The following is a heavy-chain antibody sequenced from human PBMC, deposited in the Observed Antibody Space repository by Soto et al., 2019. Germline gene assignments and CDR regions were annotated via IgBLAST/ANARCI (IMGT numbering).Heavy chain of an antibody. CDR2: IYYSGST. D-gene: IGHD3-3*01. Sequence: SETLSLTCTVSGGSISSSSYYWGWIRQPPGKGLEWIGSIYYSGSTYYNPSLKSRVTISVDTSKNQFSLKLSSVTAADTAVYYCARHLGERRFLDSGYNWFDPWGQGTLVTVSS. CDR3: ARHLGERRFLDSGYNWFDP. CDR1: GGSISSSSYY. V-gene: IGHV4-39*01. J-gene: IGHJ5*02.